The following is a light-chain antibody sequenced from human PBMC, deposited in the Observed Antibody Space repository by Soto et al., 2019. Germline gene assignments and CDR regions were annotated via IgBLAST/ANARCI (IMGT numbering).Light chain of an antibody. J-gene: IGKJ4*01. CDR1: QAMSTY. CDR3: QQFNGSQLA. Sequence: DILLTQSPSFLSSFVGDTVTITCRASQAMSTYLAWYQQKPGKVPKLLIRSASTLQSGVPPRFSGGGSGTEFTLTISTLQPDDSGIYYCQQFNGSQLAFGGGTNVEIK. V-gene: IGKV1-9*01. CDR2: SAS.